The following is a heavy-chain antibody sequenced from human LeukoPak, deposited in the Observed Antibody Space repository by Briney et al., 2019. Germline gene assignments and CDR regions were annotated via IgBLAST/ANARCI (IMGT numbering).Heavy chain of an antibody. D-gene: IGHD6-19*01. J-gene: IGHJ4*02. CDR1: GFTVSNNY. CDR2: IYSGGST. CDR3: ARGVAVGQGDY. Sequence: GGSLRLSCAASGFTVSNNYMSWVRQAPGKGLEWVSVIYSGGSTYYADSVKGRFTISRDNSKNTLYLQMNCLRAEDTAVYYCARGVAVGQGDYWGQGTLVTVSS. V-gene: IGHV3-53*01.